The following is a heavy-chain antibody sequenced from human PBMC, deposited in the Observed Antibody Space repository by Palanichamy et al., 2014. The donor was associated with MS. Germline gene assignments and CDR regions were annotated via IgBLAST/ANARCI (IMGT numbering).Heavy chain of an antibody. Sequence: EVQLVQSGAEVKKPGESLKISCKGSGYSFSNYWIGWVRQMPGKGLEWMGVIFPGDSDTRYSPSFQGQVTISADKSITTAYLQWSSLKASDTAMYYCARPRYYYDSSVYSDDNFDIWGQGTMVTVSS. CDR2: IFPGDSDT. V-gene: IGHV5-51*01. CDR3: ARPRYYYDSSVYSDDNFDI. CDR1: GYSFSNYW. J-gene: IGHJ3*02. D-gene: IGHD3-22*01.